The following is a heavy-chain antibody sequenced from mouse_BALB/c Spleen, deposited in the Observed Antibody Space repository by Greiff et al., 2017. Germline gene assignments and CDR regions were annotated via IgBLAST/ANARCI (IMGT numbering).Heavy chain of an antibody. V-gene: IGHV5-17*02. Sequence: EVKVVESGGGLVQPGGSRKLSCAASGFTFSSFGMHWVRQAPEKGLEWVAYISSGSSTIYYADTVKGRFTISRDNPKNTLFLQMTSLRSEDTAMYYCARTFITTVVAGFDYWGQGTTLTVSS. J-gene: IGHJ2*01. CDR2: ISSGSSTI. D-gene: IGHD1-1*01. CDR1: GFTFSSFG. CDR3: ARTFITTVVAGFDY.